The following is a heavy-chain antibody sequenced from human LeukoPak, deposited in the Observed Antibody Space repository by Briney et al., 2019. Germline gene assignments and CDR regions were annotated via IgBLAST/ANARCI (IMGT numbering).Heavy chain of an antibody. D-gene: IGHD5-18*01. V-gene: IGHV3-23*01. J-gene: IGHJ4*02. CDR2: ISGSGVST. Sequence: GGSLRLSCAAPGFTFSSYAMSWVRQAPGKGLEWVSAISGSGVSTYYADSVKGRFTISRDNSKNTLYLQMNSLRAEDTAVYYCAKDGVPLWTPSDYWGQGTLVTVSS. CDR3: AKDGVPLWTPSDY. CDR1: GFTFSSYA.